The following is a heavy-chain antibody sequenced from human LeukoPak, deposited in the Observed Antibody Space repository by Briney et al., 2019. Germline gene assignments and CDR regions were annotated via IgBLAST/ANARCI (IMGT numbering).Heavy chain of an antibody. CDR2: IYSDESST. D-gene: IGHD4-23*01. CDR1: GFTFSSYR. Sequence: GGSLRLSCAASGFTFSSYRMYWVRQAPGKGLVWVSHIYSDESSTSYADSVKGRFTISRDNTKNTLYLQMNSLRGEDTAVYYCARDRSRWSITPGADVWGRGTTVTVSS. V-gene: IGHV3-74*01. J-gene: IGHJ6*02. CDR3: ARDRSRWSITPGADV.